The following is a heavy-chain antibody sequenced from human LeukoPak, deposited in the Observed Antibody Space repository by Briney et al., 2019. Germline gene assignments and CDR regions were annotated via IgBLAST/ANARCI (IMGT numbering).Heavy chain of an antibody. CDR2: INHSGST. Sequence: SETPSLTCAVYGGSFSGYYWSWIRQPPGKGLEWIGEINHSGSTNYNPSLKSRVTISVDTSKNQFSLKLSSVTAADTAVYYCARGLRKWLRCFDYWGQGTLVTVSS. CDR1: GGSFSGYY. J-gene: IGHJ4*02. V-gene: IGHV4-34*01. CDR3: ARGLRKWLRCFDY. D-gene: IGHD5-12*01.